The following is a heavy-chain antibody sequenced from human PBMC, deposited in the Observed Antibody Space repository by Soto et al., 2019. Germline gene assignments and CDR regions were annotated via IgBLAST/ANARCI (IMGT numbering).Heavy chain of an antibody. D-gene: IGHD2-8*01. Sequence: QVHLEESGGGVVQPGRSLRLSCAASGFSFSSYRMHWVRQAPSKGLEWVAVISYDGSNAHYADYVKGRFTISRDNSKNTLSLQMNSLRAEDTAVYYCAKNGLHGDLLDYFEYWGQGTLVTVSS. J-gene: IGHJ4*02. CDR1: GFSFSSYR. CDR3: AKNGLHGDLLDYFEY. V-gene: IGHV3-30*18. CDR2: ISYDGSNA.